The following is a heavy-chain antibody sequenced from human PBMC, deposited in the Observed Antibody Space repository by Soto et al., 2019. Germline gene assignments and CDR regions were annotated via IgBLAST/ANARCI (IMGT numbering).Heavy chain of an antibody. J-gene: IGHJ1*01. CDR3: ARDEGRQGPEYFHH. Sequence: EVHLVESGGGLVQPGGSLRLSCAAFGFSFSTYWMYWVRQAPGKGLVWVSRINVDGNTINYADSVKGRFTVSSDNAKNTLYLQMNSLRAEDTAVYYCARDEGRQGPEYFHHWGQGTLVTVSS. V-gene: IGHV3-74*01. CDR1: GFSFSTYW. CDR2: INVDGNTI.